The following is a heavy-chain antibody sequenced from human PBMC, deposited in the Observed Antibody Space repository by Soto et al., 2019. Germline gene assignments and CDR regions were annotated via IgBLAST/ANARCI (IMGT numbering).Heavy chain of an antibody. Sequence: SEILSLTCAVYGGSFSGYCWSWIRQPPGKGLEWIGEINHSGSTNYNPSLKSRVTISVDTSKNQFSLKLSSVTAADTAVYYCARVEVVAATSPFDYWGQGTLVTVSS. J-gene: IGHJ4*02. V-gene: IGHV4-34*01. D-gene: IGHD2-15*01. CDR3: ARVEVVAATSPFDY. CDR2: INHSGST. CDR1: GGSFSGYC.